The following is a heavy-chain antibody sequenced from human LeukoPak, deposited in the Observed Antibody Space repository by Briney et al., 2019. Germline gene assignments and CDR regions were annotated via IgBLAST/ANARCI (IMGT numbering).Heavy chain of an antibody. CDR3: ASNFYDSSGYYYTIDY. CDR2: ISGSGGST. CDR1: GFTVSSNY. Sequence: GGSLRLSCAASGFTVSSNYMSWVRQAPGKGLEWVSAISGSGGSTYYADSVKGRFTISRDNSKNTLYLQMNSLRAEDTAVYYCASNFYDSSGYYYTIDYWGQGTLVTVSS. D-gene: IGHD3-22*01. V-gene: IGHV3-53*01. J-gene: IGHJ4*02.